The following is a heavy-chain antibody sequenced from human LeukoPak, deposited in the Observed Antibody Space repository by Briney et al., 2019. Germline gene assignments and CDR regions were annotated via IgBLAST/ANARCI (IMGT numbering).Heavy chain of an antibody. J-gene: IGHJ3*02. V-gene: IGHV6-1*01. Sequence: SQTLSLTCAISGDSVSSNSAAWSRIRQSPSRGLEWLGRTYYRSKWYNDSAASVKSRITINPDTSKNQFSLQLNSVTPEDTAVYYCTRGFYGFDIWGQGTMVIVSS. CDR2: TYYRSKWYN. D-gene: IGHD3-10*01. CDR1: GDSVSSNSAA. CDR3: TRGFYGFDI.